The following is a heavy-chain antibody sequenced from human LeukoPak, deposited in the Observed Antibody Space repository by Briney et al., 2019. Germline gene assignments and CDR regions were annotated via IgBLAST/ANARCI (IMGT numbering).Heavy chain of an antibody. D-gene: IGHD3-22*01. CDR1: GFTFSSNW. Sequence: GGSLRLSCAASGFTFSSNWMSWVRQAPGKGLEWVANIKQEGSEKYYVDSVKGRFSISRDNAKNSLYLQMNSLRAEDTVVYYCARGGSRYDNWGQGTLVTVSS. CDR3: ARGGSRYDN. J-gene: IGHJ4*02. V-gene: IGHV3-7*01. CDR2: IKQEGSEK.